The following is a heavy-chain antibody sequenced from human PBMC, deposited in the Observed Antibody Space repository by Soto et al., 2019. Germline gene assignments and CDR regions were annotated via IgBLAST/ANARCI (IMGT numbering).Heavy chain of an antibody. Sequence: PGGSLRLSCAASGFTFSSYALSWVRQAPGKGLEWVSAISGSGGSTYYADSVKGRFTISTDNSKNTLYLQMNSLRDEDTAVYYCARQQWLVLYYYGMDVWGQGTTVTVSS. CDR2: ISGSGGST. CDR1: GFTFSSYA. CDR3: ARQQWLVLYYYGMDV. J-gene: IGHJ6*02. D-gene: IGHD6-19*01. V-gene: IGHV3-23*01.